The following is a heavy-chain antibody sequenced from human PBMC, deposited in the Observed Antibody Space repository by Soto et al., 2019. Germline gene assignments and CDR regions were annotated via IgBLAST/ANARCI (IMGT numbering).Heavy chain of an antibody. CDR3: ARERAFGESSPGYYYYGMDV. Sequence: QVQLQESGPGLVKPSGTLSLTCAVSGGSISSSNWWSWVRQTPGKGLEWIGEIYHSGSTNYNPSLKSRVTISVDKSKNQFSLKLSSVSAADTPVYYCARERAFGESSPGYYYYGMDVWGQGTTVTVSS. J-gene: IGHJ6*02. V-gene: IGHV4-4*02. CDR2: IYHSGST. CDR1: GGSISSSNW. D-gene: IGHD3-10*01.